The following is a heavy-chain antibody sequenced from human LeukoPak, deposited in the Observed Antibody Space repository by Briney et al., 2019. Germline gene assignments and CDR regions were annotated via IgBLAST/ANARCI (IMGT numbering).Heavy chain of an antibody. D-gene: IGHD6-19*01. CDR3: ARDRSSGWYLTPGFDP. CDR2: IKQDGSEK. J-gene: IGHJ5*02. Sequence: GGSLRLSCAVSGFTFSSYWMTWVRQAPGKGLEWVASIKQDGSEKYYVDSVKGRFTISRDNAKNSLYLQINSLRAEDTAVYYCARDRSSGWYLTPGFDPWGQGTLVTVSS. V-gene: IGHV3-7*04. CDR1: GFTFSSYW.